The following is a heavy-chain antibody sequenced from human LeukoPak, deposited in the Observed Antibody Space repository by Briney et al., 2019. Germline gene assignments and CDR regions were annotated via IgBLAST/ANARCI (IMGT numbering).Heavy chain of an antibody. D-gene: IGHD6-19*01. CDR2: IWYDGSNK. V-gene: IGHV3-33*01. CDR3: ARWIAVAGTYYYGMDG. CDR1: GFTFSSYG. J-gene: IGHJ6*04. Sequence: PGGSLRLSCAASGFTFSSYGMHWVRQAPGKGLEWVAVIWYDGSNKYYADSVKGRFTISRDNSKNTLYLQMNSLRAGDTAVYYCARWIAVAGTYYYGMDGWGKGTTVTVSS.